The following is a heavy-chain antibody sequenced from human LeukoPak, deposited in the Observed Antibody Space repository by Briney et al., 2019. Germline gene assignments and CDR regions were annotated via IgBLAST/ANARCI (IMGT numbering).Heavy chain of an antibody. CDR2: IYYSGST. V-gene: IGHV4-59*02. D-gene: IGHD4-23*01. J-gene: IGHJ4*02. CDR1: GAPVTTYY. Sequence: SETLSLTCTVSGAPVTTYYWSWIRQPPGKGLEWIGYIYYSGSTNYNPSLKSRVTISVDTSKNQFSLKLSSVTAADTAVYYCARVGSNYGGNDPLDYWGQGTLVTVSS. CDR3: ARVGSNYGGNDPLDY.